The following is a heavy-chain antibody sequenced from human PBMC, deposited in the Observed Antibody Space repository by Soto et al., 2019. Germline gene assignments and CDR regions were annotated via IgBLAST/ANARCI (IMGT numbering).Heavy chain of an antibody. CDR1: GGSLSGYY. Sequence: QVQLQQWGSGLLKPSETLSLTCAVYGGSLSGYYWSWIRQSPGKGLEWIGQINHSGSANYHPSLSRRVTTFRPTSGNEFSLVLSSVTAADTSVYYCARATSHYASGRYAGGYSYFDYWGQGTLVTVSS. CDR2: INHSGSA. CDR3: ARATSHYASGRYAGGYSYFDY. V-gene: IGHV4-34*01. J-gene: IGHJ4*02. D-gene: IGHD3-10*01.